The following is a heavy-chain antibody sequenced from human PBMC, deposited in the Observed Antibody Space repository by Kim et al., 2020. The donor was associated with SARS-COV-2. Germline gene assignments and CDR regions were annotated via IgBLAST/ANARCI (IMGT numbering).Heavy chain of an antibody. CDR2: GSEK. CDR3: ASLITIFP. D-gene: IGHD3-3*01. V-gene: IGHV3-7*01. J-gene: IGHJ5*02. Sequence: GSEKYYVDSVKGRFTISRDNAKNSLYLQMNSLRAEDTAVYYCASLITIFPWGQGTLVTVSS.